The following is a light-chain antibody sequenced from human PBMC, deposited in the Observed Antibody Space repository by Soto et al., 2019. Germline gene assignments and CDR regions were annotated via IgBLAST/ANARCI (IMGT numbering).Light chain of an antibody. CDR2: GAY. Sequence: IVMTQSPATLSVSPGERATLSCRASQSVRTNLAWYQQKPGQAPRLLIYGAYTRATGIPARFSGSGSGTEFTRTISNLQSEDFAIYYCHQYNNWPPKTFGQGTKVEIK. J-gene: IGKJ1*01. V-gene: IGKV3-15*01. CDR1: QSVRTN. CDR3: HQYNNWPPKT.